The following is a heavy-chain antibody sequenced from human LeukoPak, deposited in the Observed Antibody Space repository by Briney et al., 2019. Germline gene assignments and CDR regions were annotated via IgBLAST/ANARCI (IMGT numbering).Heavy chain of an antibody. CDR1: GGSFSGYY. V-gene: IGHV4-34*01. CDR3: ARVGPGWYFDL. CDR2: INHSGST. Sequence: SETLSLTCAVYGGSFSGYYWSWIRQPPGKGLEWIGEINHSGSTNYNPSLKSRVTISVDTSKNQFSLKLSSVTAADTAVYYCARVGPGWYFDLWGRGTLVTVSS. J-gene: IGHJ2*01.